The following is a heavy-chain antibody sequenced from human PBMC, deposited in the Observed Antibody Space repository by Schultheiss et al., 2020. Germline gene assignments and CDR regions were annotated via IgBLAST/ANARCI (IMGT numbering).Heavy chain of an antibody. Sequence: ASVKVSCKASGYTFTGYYMHWVRQAPGQGLEWMGWINPNSGGTNYAQKLQGRVTMTTDTSTSTAYMELRSLRSDDTAVYYCARVVEALAVAGTGVYFDYWGQGTSVNGYS. V-gene: IGHV1-2*02. CDR3: ARVVEALAVAGTGVYFDY. CDR2: INPNSGGT. CDR1: GYTFTGYY. D-gene: IGHD6-19*01. J-gene: IGHJ4*02.